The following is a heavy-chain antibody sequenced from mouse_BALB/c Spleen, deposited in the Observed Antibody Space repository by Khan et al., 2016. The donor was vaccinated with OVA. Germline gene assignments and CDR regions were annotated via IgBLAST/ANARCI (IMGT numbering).Heavy chain of an antibody. Sequence: QVQLKESGPGLVAPSQSLSITCTVSGFSLTGYGVNWVRQPPGKGLEWLGMIWGDGSKDYNSALKSRLSITKETSKSQVFLKMSSRQTDDTSMYYCDSTYYAIYREAMAYWGQGNSVTVAS. CDR2: IWGDGSK. CDR3: DSTYYAIYREAMAY. CDR1: GFSLTGYG. V-gene: IGHV2-6-7*01. J-gene: IGHJ4*01. D-gene: IGHD2-1*01.